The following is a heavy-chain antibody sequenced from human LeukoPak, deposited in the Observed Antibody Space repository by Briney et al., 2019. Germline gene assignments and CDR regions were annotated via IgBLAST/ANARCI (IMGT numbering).Heavy chain of an antibody. D-gene: IGHD3-22*01. CDR3: AARSPYYDSSGYYYGY. CDR2: INHSGST. CDR1: GGSFSGYY. V-gene: IGHV4-34*01. Sequence: PSETLSLTCAVYGGSFSGYYWSWIRQPPGKGLEWIGEINHSGSTNYNPSLKSRVTISVDTSKNQFSLKLSSVPAADTAVYYCAARSPYYDSSGYYYGYWGQGTLVTVSS. J-gene: IGHJ4*02.